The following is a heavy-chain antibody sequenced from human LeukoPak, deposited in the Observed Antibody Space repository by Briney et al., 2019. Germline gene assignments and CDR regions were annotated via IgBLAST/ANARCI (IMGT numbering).Heavy chain of an antibody. CDR2: ISGSDYST. CDR3: AKDPQWELPSPFDH. Sequence: PGGSLRLSCAASGFTFSSYAMSWVRQAPGKGLEWVSAISGSDYSTYYADSVKGRFSISRDNSKNTLYLLMNSLRAEDTAVYYCAKDPQWELPSPFDHWGQGTLVTVSS. CDR1: GFTFSSYA. V-gene: IGHV3-23*01. J-gene: IGHJ4*02. D-gene: IGHD1-26*01.